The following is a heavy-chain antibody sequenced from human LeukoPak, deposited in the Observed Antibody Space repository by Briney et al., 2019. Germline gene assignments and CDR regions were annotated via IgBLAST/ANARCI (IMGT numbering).Heavy chain of an antibody. CDR2: IYRSGST. D-gene: IGHD5-12*01. V-gene: IGHV4-38-2*02. J-gene: IGHJ4*02. CDR1: SYSINSGYY. CDR3: ASTGSGYDDEYYFDY. Sequence: PSETLSLTCTVSSYSINSGYYWGWIRQPPGKGLEWIGNIYRSGSTYYNPSLESRVTISMDVSKNQFSLKLSSVTAADTAVYYCASTGSGYDDEYYFDYWGQGTLVTVSS.